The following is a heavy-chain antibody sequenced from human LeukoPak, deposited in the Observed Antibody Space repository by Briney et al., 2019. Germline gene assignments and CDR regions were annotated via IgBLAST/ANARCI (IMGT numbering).Heavy chain of an antibody. V-gene: IGHV4-34*01. CDR3: ARGVGPLKSPYYYDSSGYYYSLYFNSGSYDY. Sequence: PSETLSLTCAVYGGSFSGYYWSWIRQPPGKGLEWIGEINHSGSTNYNPSLKSRVTISVDTSKNQFSLKLSSVTAADTAVYYCARGVGPLKSPYYYDSSGYYYSLYFNSGSYDYWGQGTLVTVSS. D-gene: IGHD3-22*01. CDR1: GGSFSGYY. CDR2: INHSGST. J-gene: IGHJ4*02.